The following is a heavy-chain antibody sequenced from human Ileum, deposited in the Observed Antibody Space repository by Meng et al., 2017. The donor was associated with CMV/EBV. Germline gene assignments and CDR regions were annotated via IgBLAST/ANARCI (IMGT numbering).Heavy chain of an antibody. V-gene: IGHV3-74*01. Sequence: GGSLRLSFAASGFTFRSSWMHWVRQVPGKGLVWVSRINSDGSSTNYADSVKGRFTISRDNAKNTLHLQMDSLRAEDTAVYYCGSSEYSNKFDYWGQGTLVTVSS. CDR1: GFTFRSSW. CDR3: GSSEYSNKFDY. D-gene: IGHD6-13*01. J-gene: IGHJ4*02. CDR2: INSDGSST.